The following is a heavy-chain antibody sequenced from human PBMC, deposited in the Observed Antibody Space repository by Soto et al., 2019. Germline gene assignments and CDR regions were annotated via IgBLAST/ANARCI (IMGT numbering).Heavy chain of an antibody. V-gene: IGHV4-61*01. Sequence: PSETLSLTCTVSGVIVTRGTYYWSWIRQPPGKGLEWIGYIYYSGSTNYNPSLKSRVTISVDTSMNQFSLKLSSVTAADTAVYYCARDLRWFDVWGQGTTVTVSS. CDR3: ARDLRWFDV. D-gene: IGHD2-15*01. CDR1: GVIVTRGTYY. CDR2: IYYSGST. J-gene: IGHJ6*02.